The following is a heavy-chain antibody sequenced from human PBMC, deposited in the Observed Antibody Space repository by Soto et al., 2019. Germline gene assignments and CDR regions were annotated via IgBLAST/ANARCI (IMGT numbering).Heavy chain of an antibody. Sequence: GGSLRLSCAASGFTFSSYWMHWVRQAPGKGLVWVSRINSDGSSTSYADSVKGRFTISRDNAKNTLYLQMNSLRAEDTAVYYCARDTSSWYSAITYYYGMDVWGQGTTVTVSS. D-gene: IGHD6-13*01. CDR2: INSDGSST. J-gene: IGHJ6*02. CDR1: GFTFSSYW. CDR3: ARDTSSWYSAITYYYGMDV. V-gene: IGHV3-74*01.